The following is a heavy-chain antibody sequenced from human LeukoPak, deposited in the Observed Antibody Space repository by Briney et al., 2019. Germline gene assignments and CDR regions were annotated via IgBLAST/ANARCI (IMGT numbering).Heavy chain of an antibody. CDR3: ARGSGYYDSSGYYPDAFDI. CDR2: INHSGST. V-gene: IGHV4-34*01. CDR1: GGSISSYY. D-gene: IGHD3-22*01. Sequence: YPSETLSLTCTVSGGSISSYYWSWIRQPPGKGLEWIGEINHSGSTNYNPSLKSRVTISVDTSKNQFSLKLSSVTAADTAVYYCARGSGYYDSSGYYPDAFDIWGQGTMVTVSS. J-gene: IGHJ3*02.